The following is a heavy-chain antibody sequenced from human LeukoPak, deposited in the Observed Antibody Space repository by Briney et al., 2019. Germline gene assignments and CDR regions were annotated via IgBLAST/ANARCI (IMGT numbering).Heavy chain of an antibody. Sequence: GGSLRLSCAASGFTFSRYGMHWVRQTPGKGLEWVAVISYDASNKYYADSVKGRFTISRDNSKNTLYLQMNSLRAEDTAVYYCARDFTGYSYSFDYWGQGTLVTVSS. CDR3: ARDFTGYSYSFDY. CDR1: GFTFSRYG. D-gene: IGHD5-18*01. J-gene: IGHJ4*02. CDR2: ISYDASNK. V-gene: IGHV3-30*03.